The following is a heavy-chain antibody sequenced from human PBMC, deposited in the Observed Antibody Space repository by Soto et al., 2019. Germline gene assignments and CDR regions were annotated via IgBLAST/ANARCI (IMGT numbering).Heavy chain of an antibody. CDR3: AKLGAAVVVVPAAINLGFDY. J-gene: IGHJ4*02. D-gene: IGHD2-2*02. CDR1: GVPFSSYA. CDR2: ISGSGGST. V-gene: IGHV3-23*01. Sequence: GGALRLSCSASGVPFSSYAMSWVRQAPGKGLEWVSAISGSGGSTYYADSVKGRFTISRDNSKNTLYLQMNSLRAEDTAVYYCAKLGAAVVVVPAAINLGFDYWGQGTLVTVPS.